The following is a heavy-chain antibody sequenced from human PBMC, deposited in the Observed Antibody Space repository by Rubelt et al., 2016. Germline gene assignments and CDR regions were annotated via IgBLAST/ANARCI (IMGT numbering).Heavy chain of an antibody. J-gene: IGHJ4*02. Sequence: QVQLVESGGGVVQPGRSLRLSCAASGFTFSSYAMHWVRQAPGKGLEWVAVISYDGSKKDYADSVKGRFTISRDNSKNTLYLQMNSLRAEDTAGYYCVTLVTAMVTWGQGTLVTVSS. CDR2: ISYDGSKK. V-gene: IGHV3-30*04. CDR1: GFTFSSYA. CDR3: VTLVTAMVT. D-gene: IGHD5-18*01.